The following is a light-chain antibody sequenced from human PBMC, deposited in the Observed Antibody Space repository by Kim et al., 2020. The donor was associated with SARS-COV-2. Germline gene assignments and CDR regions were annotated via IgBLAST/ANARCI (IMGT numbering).Light chain of an antibody. CDR1: QSVASN. CDR3: QQYNNWPPLT. V-gene: IGKV3-15*01. CDR2: GAS. Sequence: ERVMTQSPATLSVSPGERATLSCRASQSVASNLAWYQHKPGQAPRLLIYGASTRATGIPARFSGSGSDTEFTLTISSLQSEDFAVYYCQQYNNWPPLTFGGGTKLEI. J-gene: IGKJ4*01.